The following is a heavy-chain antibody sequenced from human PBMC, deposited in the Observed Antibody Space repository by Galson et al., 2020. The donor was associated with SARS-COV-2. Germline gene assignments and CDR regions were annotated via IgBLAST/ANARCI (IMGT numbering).Heavy chain of an antibody. CDR3: AMGGHGVDGVWLIDP. Sequence: SQTLPLTCTVSGGSSSPTYWTWIRQPPGRGLEWIGYISDTGDTKYSPSLKSRLTISSDTSKNLFSLRLTSVTAADTAVYFCAMGGHGVDGVWLIDPWGPGTLVTVSS. J-gene: IGHJ5*02. CDR1: GGSSSPTY. CDR2: ISDTGDT. D-gene: IGHD1-26*01. V-gene: IGHV4-59*01.